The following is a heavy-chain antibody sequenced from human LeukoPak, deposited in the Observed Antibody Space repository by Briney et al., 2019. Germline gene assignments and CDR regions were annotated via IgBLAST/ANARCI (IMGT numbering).Heavy chain of an antibody. CDR1: GFDFGRNG. J-gene: IGHJ4*02. Sequence: GGSLRLSCAASGFDFGRNGMHWVRQAPGKGLEWVTFIRFDGTNKFYRPSVRGRFTVSRDNSKNTLYLQMNSLRAEDTAVYYCATDFDDVNGDYYYIPQYWGRGMPVAVSS. D-gene: IGHD3-3*01. CDR2: IRFDGTNK. V-gene: IGHV3-30*02. CDR3: ATDFDDVNGDYYYIPQY.